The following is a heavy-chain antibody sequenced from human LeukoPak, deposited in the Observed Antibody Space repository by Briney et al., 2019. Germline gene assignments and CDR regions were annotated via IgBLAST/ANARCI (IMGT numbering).Heavy chain of an antibody. CDR3: ARGVTMIVVVIHDWYFDL. J-gene: IGHJ2*01. D-gene: IGHD3-22*01. V-gene: IGHV4-39*01. CDR1: GGSISSSSYY. CDR2: IYYSRST. Sequence: SETLSLTCTVSGGSISSSSYYWGWVRQPPGKGLEWIGSIYYSRSTYYNPSLKSRVTISVDTSKNQFSLKLSSLTAADTAVYYCARGVTMIVVVIHDWYFDLWGRGTLVTVSS.